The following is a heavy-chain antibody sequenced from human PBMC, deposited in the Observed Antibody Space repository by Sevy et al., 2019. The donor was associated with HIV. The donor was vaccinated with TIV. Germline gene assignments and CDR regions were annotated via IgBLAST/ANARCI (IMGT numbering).Heavy chain of an antibody. V-gene: IGHV3-30*02. Sequence: GGSLRLSCAASGFSFSSYGMHWVRQAPGKGLEWLSYIQYDGSNKDYGDSVKGRLTISRDNSKNTPYLQMNSLRVEDTAVFYCVKEGGGEGGDHWGQGTLVTVSS. CDR1: GFSFSSYG. J-gene: IGHJ4*02. D-gene: IGHD2-21*01. CDR2: IQYDGSNK. CDR3: VKEGGGEGGDH.